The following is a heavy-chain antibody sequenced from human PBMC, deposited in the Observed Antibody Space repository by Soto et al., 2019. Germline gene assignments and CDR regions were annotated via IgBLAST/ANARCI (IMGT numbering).Heavy chain of an antibody. D-gene: IGHD1-26*01. CDR3: ARHSVSYYLFDY. J-gene: IGHJ4*02. V-gene: IGHV1-69*12. Sequence: QVQLVQSGAEVKKPGSSVKVSCKASGGTFSSYAISWVRQAPGQGLEWMGGIIPIFGTANYAQKFQGRVTXXAXESTSTAYMELSSLRSEDTAVYYCARHSVSYYLFDYWGQGTLVTVSS. CDR1: GGTFSSYA. CDR2: IIPIFGTA.